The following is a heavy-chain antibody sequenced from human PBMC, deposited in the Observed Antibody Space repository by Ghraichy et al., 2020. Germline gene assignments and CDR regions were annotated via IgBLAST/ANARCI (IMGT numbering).Heavy chain of an antibody. CDR1: GGSFSGYY. J-gene: IGHJ4*02. V-gene: IGHV4-34*01. CDR2: INHSGST. CDR3: ARSLNYDFWSGYSYYFDY. D-gene: IGHD3-3*01. Sequence: SETLSLTCAVYGGSFSGYYWSWIRQPPGKGLEWIGEINHSGSTNYNPSLKSRVTISVDTSKNQFSLKLSSVTAADTAVYYCARSLNYDFWSGYSYYFDYWGQGTLVTVSS.